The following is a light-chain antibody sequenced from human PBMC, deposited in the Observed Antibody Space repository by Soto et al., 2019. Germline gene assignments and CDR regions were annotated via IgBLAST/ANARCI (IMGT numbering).Light chain of an antibody. CDR2: AAS. CDR3: QQSYSTPPA. V-gene: IGKV1-39*01. J-gene: IGKJ4*01. CDR1: QSISNY. Sequence: DIQMTQSPSSLSASVGDRVTITCRASQSISNYLNWYQRKPGKAPNLLIYAASSLQSGVPSRFSGSGSGTDFTLTISSRQPEDFSTYYCQQSYSTPPAFGGGTKVEIK.